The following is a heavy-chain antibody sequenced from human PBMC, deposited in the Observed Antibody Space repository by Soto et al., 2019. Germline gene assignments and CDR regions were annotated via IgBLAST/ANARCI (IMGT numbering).Heavy chain of an antibody. CDR3: AREQVVAKGSYYFGLDV. V-gene: IGHV4-59*01. Sequence: PSETLSLTCTVSGGSINSYYWSWIRQPPGKGLEWIGYIYYSGSSFYNPSLKSRVAMSVDPSKDQFSLKLYSVTAADTAVYYCAREQVVAKGSYYFGLDVWGQGTTVTVSS. CDR1: GGSINSYY. J-gene: IGHJ6*02. D-gene: IGHD2-15*01. CDR2: IYYSGSS.